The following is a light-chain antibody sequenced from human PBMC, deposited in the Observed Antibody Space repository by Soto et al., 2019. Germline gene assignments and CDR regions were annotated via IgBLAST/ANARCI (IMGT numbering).Light chain of an antibody. J-gene: IGKJ1*01. CDR2: KAS. CDR3: QQYNSYWT. Sequence: DIPMTQSPSTLSASVGDRVTITCRASQSISSWLAWYQQKPGKAPKLLIYKASSLESGVPSRFSGSGSGIEFTLTISSLQPDDFATYYCQQYNSYWTFGQGTKVEIK. V-gene: IGKV1-5*03. CDR1: QSISSW.